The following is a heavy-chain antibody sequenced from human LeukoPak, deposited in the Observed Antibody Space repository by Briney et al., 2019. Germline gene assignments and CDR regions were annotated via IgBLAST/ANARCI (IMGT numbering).Heavy chain of an antibody. CDR2: IIPILGIA. D-gene: IGHD3-22*01. CDR3: ASGGDDSYDY. Sequence: SVKVSCRASGGTFSSYAISWVRQAPGQGLEWMGRIIPILGIANYAQKFQGRVTITADKSTSTAYMELSSLRSEDTAVYYCASGGDDSYDYWGQGTLVTVSS. V-gene: IGHV1-69*04. J-gene: IGHJ4*02. CDR1: GGTFSSYA.